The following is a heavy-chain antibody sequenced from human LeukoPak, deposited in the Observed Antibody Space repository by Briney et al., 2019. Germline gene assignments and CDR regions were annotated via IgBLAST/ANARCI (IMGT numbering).Heavy chain of an antibody. Sequence: PSETLSLTCTVSGGSISSSTYYWGWIRQPPGKGLEWIASIYYSGSTSYNPSLKSRVTISLDTSKSQFSLKLRFVTAADMAVYYCATSTGSSNLGNWGQGTLVTVSS. CDR1: GGSISSSTYY. CDR2: IYYSGST. V-gene: IGHV4-39*01. J-gene: IGHJ4*02. CDR3: ATSTGSSNLGN. D-gene: IGHD6-13*01.